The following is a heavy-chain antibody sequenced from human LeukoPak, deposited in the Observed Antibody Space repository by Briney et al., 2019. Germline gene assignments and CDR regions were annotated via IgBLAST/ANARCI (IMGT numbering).Heavy chain of an antibody. CDR2: IYYSGST. CDR3: AREGCSSTSCLYYFDY. J-gene: IGHJ4*02. D-gene: IGHD2-2*01. V-gene: IGHV4-39*07. CDR1: GGSISSSSYY. Sequence: SETLSLTCTVSGGSISSSSYYWGWIRQPPGKGLEWIGSIYYSGSTYYNPSLKSRVTMSVDTSKNQFSLKLSSVTAADTAVYYCAREGCSSTSCLYYFDYWGQGTLVTVSS.